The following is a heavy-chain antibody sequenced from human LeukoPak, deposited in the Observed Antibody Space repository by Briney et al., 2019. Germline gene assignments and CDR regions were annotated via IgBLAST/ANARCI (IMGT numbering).Heavy chain of an antibody. CDR1: GGSISTYY. Sequence: PSETLSLTCTLSGGSISTYYWSWIRQPPGKGLEWIGYIYHSGSTNYNPSLKSRVTISVDTSRNQFSLKLSSVTAADTAVYYCARKPLAAAGKIDYWGQGTLVTVSS. V-gene: IGHV4-59*01. D-gene: IGHD6-13*01. CDR2: IYHSGST. CDR3: ARKPLAAAGKIDY. J-gene: IGHJ4*02.